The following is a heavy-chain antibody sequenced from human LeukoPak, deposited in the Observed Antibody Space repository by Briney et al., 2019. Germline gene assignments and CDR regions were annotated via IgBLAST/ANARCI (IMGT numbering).Heavy chain of an antibody. J-gene: IGHJ5*02. CDR3: ARSLDGDNLTGYPHSWFDP. D-gene: IGHD3-9*01. CDR1: GYTFTSYY. Sequence: ASVKVSCKASGYTFTSYYMHWVRQAPGQGLEWMGIINPSGGSTSYAQKFQGRVTMTRDTSTSTVYMELSSLRSEDTAVYYCARSLDGDNLTGYPHSWFDPWGQGTLVTVSS. CDR2: INPSGGST. V-gene: IGHV1-46*01.